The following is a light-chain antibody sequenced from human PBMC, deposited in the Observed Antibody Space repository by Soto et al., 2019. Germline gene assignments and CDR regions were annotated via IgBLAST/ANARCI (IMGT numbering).Light chain of an antibody. CDR1: QSISSSS. CDR2: GAS. J-gene: IGKJ4*01. V-gene: IGKV3-20*01. CDR3: HQYGTSPIT. Sequence: EIVLTQSPGTLSLSPGERASLSCRAGQSISSSSLAWYQQKPGQAPRLLIYGASSRATGIPERFSGSGSGTDFTLTITRLEPEDFAVYYCHQYGTSPITFGGGTRWISN.